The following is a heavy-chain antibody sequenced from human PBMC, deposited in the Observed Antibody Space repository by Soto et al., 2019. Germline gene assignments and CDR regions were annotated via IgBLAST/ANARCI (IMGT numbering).Heavy chain of an antibody. Sequence: VGSLRLSCAASGFTFSSYGMHWVRQAPGKGLEWVAVISYDGSNKYYADSVKGRFTISRDNSKNTLYLQMNSLRAEDTAVYYCAKERYSSGWSIDYWSQGTLVTVSS. D-gene: IGHD6-19*01. CDR1: GFTFSSYG. CDR2: ISYDGSNK. CDR3: AKERYSSGWSIDY. V-gene: IGHV3-30*18. J-gene: IGHJ4*02.